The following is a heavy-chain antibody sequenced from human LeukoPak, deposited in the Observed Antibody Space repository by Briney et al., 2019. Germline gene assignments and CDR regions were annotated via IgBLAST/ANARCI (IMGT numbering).Heavy chain of an antibody. CDR2: IYFRGSI. CDR1: GVSISSSNYF. J-gene: IGHJ4*02. Sequence: PSETLSLTCTVSGVSISSSNYFWAWIRQSPGKGLEWIGSIYFRGSISSSPSLKSRVTISIDASKNQFSLKLTSVTAADTAVYYCAREDRYSSSTSCYTWDYWGQGTLVAV. V-gene: IGHV4-39*07. CDR3: AREDRYSSSTSCYTWDY. D-gene: IGHD2-2*02.